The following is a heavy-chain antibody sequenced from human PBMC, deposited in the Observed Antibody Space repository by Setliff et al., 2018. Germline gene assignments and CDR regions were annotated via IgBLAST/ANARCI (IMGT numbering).Heavy chain of an antibody. V-gene: IGHV1-69*13. D-gene: IGHD3-10*01. CDR3: ARGKGPGNNWFDP. CDR1: GGTFSSYA. Sequence: ASVKISCKASGGTFSSYAISWVRQAPGQGLEWMGGIIPIFGTANYAQKFQGRVTITADESTSTAYMELSSLRSEDTAVYYCARGKGPGNNWFDPWGQGTLVTVSS. CDR2: IIPIFGTA. J-gene: IGHJ5*02.